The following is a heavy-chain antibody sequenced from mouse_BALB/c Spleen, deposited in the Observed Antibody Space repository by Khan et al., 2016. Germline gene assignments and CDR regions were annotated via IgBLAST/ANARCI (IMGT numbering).Heavy chain of an antibody. CDR1: GYTFTPYI. CDR3: ARGDY. Sequence: IQLVQSGPVLVKPGTSVKMSCKASGYTFTPYIIHWAKQKPGQGLEWIGYVNPYTDGTQYNEKFKLKATLTSDKSSSTAYMDLSSLTSDDSAVYYCARGDYWGQGTTLTVSS. CDR2: VNPYTDGT. V-gene: IGHV1S136*01. J-gene: IGHJ2*01.